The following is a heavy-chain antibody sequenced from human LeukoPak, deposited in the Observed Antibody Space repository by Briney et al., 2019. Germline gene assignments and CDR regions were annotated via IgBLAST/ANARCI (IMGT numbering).Heavy chain of an antibody. CDR3: ARIGARGVKAWFDP. J-gene: IGHJ5*02. CDR1: GGSFSGYY. CDR2: INHSGST. V-gene: IGHV4-34*01. Sequence: SETLSLTCAVYGGSFSGYYWSWIRQPPGKGLEWIGEINHSGSTNYNPSLKSRVTISVDTSKNQFSLKLSSVTAADTAVYYCARIGARGVKAWFDPWGQGTLVTVSS. D-gene: IGHD3-10*01.